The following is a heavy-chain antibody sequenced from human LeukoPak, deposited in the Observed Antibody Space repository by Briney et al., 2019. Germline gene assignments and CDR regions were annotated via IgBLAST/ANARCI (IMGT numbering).Heavy chain of an antibody. CDR3: ARVGAIAARRLNYFDY. D-gene: IGHD6-6*01. CDR2: INPNSGGT. V-gene: IGHV1-2*02. J-gene: IGHJ4*02. Sequence: ASVKVSCKASGYTFTGYYMHWVRQAPGQGLELMGWINPNSGGTNYAQKFQGRVTMTRDTSISTAYMEMSRLKSDDTAVYYCARVGAIAARRLNYFDYWGQGTLVTVSA. CDR1: GYTFTGYY.